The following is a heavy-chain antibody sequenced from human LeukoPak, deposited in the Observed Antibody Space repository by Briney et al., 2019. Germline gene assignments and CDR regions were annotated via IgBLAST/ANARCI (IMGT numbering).Heavy chain of an antibody. CDR3: VRGGGTYPDC. D-gene: IGHD1-1*01. J-gene: IGHJ4*02. Sequence: SGGSLRLSCAVSGFTFSSYAMSWVRQAPGKGLEWVATIKKGGSETYYVDSVKGRFTISRDNAKNSLYLQMNSLRAEDTAVYYCVRGGGTYPDCWGQGILATVSS. CDR1: GFTFSSYA. CDR2: IKKGGSET. V-gene: IGHV3-7*03.